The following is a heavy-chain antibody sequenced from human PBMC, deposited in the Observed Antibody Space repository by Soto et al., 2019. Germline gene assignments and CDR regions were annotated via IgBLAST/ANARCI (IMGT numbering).Heavy chain of an antibody. D-gene: IGHD3-16*02. CDR2: ISPYTGNT. J-gene: IGHJ6*02. Sequence: QVQLVQTGDEVKKPGASVKVSCKASGYIFVNYGIAWVRQATGQGLKWMGWISPYTGNTHSATKVQGRLSMTKDTSTSTAYMDLGVLTSDDTAVYDCVMEDNCVTPTPQDVWGQGRTVTVSS. CDR1: GYIFVNYG. CDR3: VMEDNCVTPTPQDV. V-gene: IGHV1-18*01.